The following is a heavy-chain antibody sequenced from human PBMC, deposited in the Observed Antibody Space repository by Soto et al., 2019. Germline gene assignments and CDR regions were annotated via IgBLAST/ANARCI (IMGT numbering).Heavy chain of an antibody. D-gene: IGHD4-4*01. J-gene: IGHJ6*02. CDR1: GFTFSNYE. CDR2: IGTSGRTI. V-gene: IGHV3-48*03. CDR3: ARDPAIYSGKFDYGLDV. Sequence: GGSLRLSCAVSGFTFSNYEVNWVRQAPGKGLEWVSYIGTSGRTIYYADSVRGRFTISRDNAKNSLYLQMNSLRAEDTAVYYCARDPAIYSGKFDYGLDVWGQGTTVTVSS.